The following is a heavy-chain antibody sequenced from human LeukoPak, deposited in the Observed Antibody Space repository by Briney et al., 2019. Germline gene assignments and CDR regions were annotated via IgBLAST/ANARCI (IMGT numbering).Heavy chain of an antibody. Sequence: GGSLRLSCAVSGLTVSSNYMTWVRQAPGKRLEWVSVIYTGGDTYYADSVKGRFTISRDNSKNTVYLQMNRLRTKDTAVYYCTRVETGRGGGWVPFDYWGQGTLVTVSS. D-gene: IGHD5-24*01. J-gene: IGHJ4*02. CDR1: GLTVSSNY. CDR2: IYTGGDT. V-gene: IGHV3-66*02. CDR3: TRVETGRGGGWVPFDY.